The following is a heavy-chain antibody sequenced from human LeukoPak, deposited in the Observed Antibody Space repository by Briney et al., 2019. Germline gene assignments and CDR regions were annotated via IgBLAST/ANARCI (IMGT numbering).Heavy chain of an antibody. CDR1: GFIFSTHG. CDR3: ARVQGGGYRTADY. Sequence: GGSLRLSCTASGFIFSTHGMHWVRQAPGKGLEWVALIRYDGSNTYYADSVKGRFTISRDNSKNTLFLQMNSLRGEDTAMYYCARVQGGGYRTADYWGQGTLVTVSS. CDR2: IRYDGSNT. V-gene: IGHV3-30*02. D-gene: IGHD6-19*01. J-gene: IGHJ4*02.